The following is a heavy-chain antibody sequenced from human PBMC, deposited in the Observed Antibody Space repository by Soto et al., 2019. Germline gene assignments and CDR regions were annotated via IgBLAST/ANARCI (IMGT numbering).Heavy chain of an antibody. D-gene: IGHD1-1*01. V-gene: IGHV4-59*02. Sequence: TLSLTCTVSGGSVSGYYWSWIRQPPGKGLEWLGYIFYRGTTLYNPSVRSRVTISVDTSKSQFSLRLSSVTAADTAVYYCTRHAIIPKLQYGMDVWGQGTTVTVSS. J-gene: IGHJ6*02. CDR3: TRHAIIPKLQYGMDV. CDR2: IFYRGTT. CDR1: GGSVSGYY.